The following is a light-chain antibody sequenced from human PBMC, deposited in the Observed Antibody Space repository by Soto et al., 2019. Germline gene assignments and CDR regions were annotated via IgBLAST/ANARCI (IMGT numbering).Light chain of an antibody. J-gene: IGKJ3*01. CDR2: AAS. CDR3: QQLNSYPRVT. Sequence: DIQLTQSPSFLSASVGDRVTITCRASQGISSYLAWYQQKPGKAPKLLIYAASTLQSGVPSRFSGSGSGTEFTLTSSSRQPEDVATDYRQQLNSYPRVTFGPGTKVDIK. V-gene: IGKV1-9*01. CDR1: QGISSY.